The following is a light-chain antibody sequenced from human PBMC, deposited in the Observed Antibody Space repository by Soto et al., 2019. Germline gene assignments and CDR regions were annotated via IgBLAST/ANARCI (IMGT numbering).Light chain of an antibody. J-gene: IGLJ1*01. V-gene: IGLV2-23*02. CDR1: SSDVGNYNL. CDR3: CSYAGNRTYG. Sequence: QSVLTQPASVSGSPGQSISISCTGTSSDVGNYNLVSWYQQHPGKAPKVMIYEVSQRPSGVSNRFSASKSGNTASLTISGLQAEDEADYYCCSYAGNRTYGFGSGTKVTVL. CDR2: EVS.